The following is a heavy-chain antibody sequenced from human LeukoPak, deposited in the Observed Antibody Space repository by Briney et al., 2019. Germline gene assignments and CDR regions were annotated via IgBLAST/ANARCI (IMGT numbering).Heavy chain of an antibody. Sequence: GGSLRLSCVASGITFSKAWMSWVRQAPGKGLEWVGRIKSKTDGGTTDYAAPVEGRFTISRDDSKNTLYLQMNSLRTEDTAVYYRIIDGFLQRWFFDYWGQGTLVTVSS. CDR2: IKSKTDGGTT. CDR3: IIDGFLQRWFFDY. J-gene: IGHJ4*02. V-gene: IGHV3-15*01. CDR1: GITFSKAW. D-gene: IGHD5-18*01.